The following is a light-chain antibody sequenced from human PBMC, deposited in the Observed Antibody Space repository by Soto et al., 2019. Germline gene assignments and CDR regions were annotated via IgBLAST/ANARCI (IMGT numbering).Light chain of an antibody. V-gene: IGKV3-15*01. Sequence: ELGLTQSPSPLSLSPGARATLSCRARQDIGTKLACYQQKPGQAPRLLMYDVSTRASAAPARFSGSGAGSEFTLTISSLQSEDLAIYFCQQYYHWRTFGQGTKVDIK. CDR2: DVS. CDR1: QDIGTK. J-gene: IGKJ1*01. CDR3: QQYYHWRT.